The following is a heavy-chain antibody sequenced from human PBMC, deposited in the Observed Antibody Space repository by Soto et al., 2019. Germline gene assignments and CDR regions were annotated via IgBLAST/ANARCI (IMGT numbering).Heavy chain of an antibody. V-gene: IGHV1-3*01. CDR2: INAGNGNT. D-gene: IGHD6-13*01. J-gene: IGHJ6*02. CDR3: ASSWVFRGYYYYGMDV. CDR1: GYTFTSYA. Sequence: ASVKVYCKASGYTFTSYAMHWVRQAPGQRLEWMGWINAGNGNTKYSQKFQGRVTITRDTSASTAYMELSRLRSEDTAVYYCASSWVFRGYYYYGMDVWGQGTTVTVSS.